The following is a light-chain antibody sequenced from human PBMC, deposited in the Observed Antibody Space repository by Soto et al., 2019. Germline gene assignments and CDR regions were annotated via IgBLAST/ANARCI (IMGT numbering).Light chain of an antibody. V-gene: IGLV2-11*01. CDR1: SSVVGGYNY. Sequence: QSLLTQPRPVSGSPGQSGTISFTGTSSVVGGYNYVSWYQQHPGKAPKLMIYDVSKRPSGVPDRFSGSKSGNTASLTISGLQAEDEADYYCCSYAGSYTYVFGTGTKVTVL. CDR3: CSYAGSYTYV. CDR2: DVS. J-gene: IGLJ1*01.